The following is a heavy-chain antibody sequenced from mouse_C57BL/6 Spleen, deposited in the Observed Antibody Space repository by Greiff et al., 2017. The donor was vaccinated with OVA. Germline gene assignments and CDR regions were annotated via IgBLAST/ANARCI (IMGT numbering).Heavy chain of an antibody. CDR2: IYPGSGST. V-gene: IGHV1-55*01. CDR3: ARRYYGSIYFDY. Sequence: QVQLQQPGAELVKPGASVKMSCKASGYTFTSYWITWVKQRPGQGLEWIGDIYPGSGSTNYNEKFKSKATLTVDTSSSTAYMQLSSLTSEDSAVYYCARRYYGSIYFDYWGQGTTLTVSS. D-gene: IGHD1-1*01. J-gene: IGHJ2*01. CDR1: GYTFTSYW.